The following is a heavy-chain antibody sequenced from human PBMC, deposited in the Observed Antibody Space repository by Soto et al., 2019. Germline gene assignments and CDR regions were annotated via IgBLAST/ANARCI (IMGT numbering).Heavy chain of an antibody. Sequence: SETLSLTCTVAGGSISSYYWSWIRQPPGKGLEWIGYIYYSGSTNYNPSLKSRVTISVDTSKNQFSLKLSSVTAADTAVYYCARDLAGDYVIWGQGTLVTVSS. CDR1: GGSISSYY. CDR2: IYYSGST. CDR3: ARDLAGDYVI. V-gene: IGHV4-59*01. J-gene: IGHJ4*02. D-gene: IGHD4-17*01.